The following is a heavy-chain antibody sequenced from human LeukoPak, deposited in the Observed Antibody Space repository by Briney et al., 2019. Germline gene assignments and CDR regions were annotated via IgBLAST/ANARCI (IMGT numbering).Heavy chain of an antibody. Sequence: SETLSLTCAVYGGSFSDSYWSWIRQPPGKGLEWIGEINHSGSTDYNPSLKSRVAISVDTSKNQFSLKLTSVTAADTAVYYCARLRGGGRPPAFDIWGLGTMVTVSS. CDR2: INHSGST. D-gene: IGHD3-10*01. CDR3: ARLRGGGRPPAFDI. V-gene: IGHV4-34*01. CDR1: GGSFSDSY. J-gene: IGHJ3*02.